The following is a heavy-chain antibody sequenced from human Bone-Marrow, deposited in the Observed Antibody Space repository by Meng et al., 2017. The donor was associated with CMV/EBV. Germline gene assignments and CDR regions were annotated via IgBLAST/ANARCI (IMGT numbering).Heavy chain of an antibody. D-gene: IGHD3-3*01. Sequence: YYGRGIRQARGKGQERIGENKESGRTNYKKKLKSRVKIAEETTKNKFYLKLSSVTAADTAVYYCAIEYYDFWSGYYKGPALDAFDIWGQGTMVTVSS. CDR3: AIEYYDFWSGYYKGPALDAFDI. CDR2: NKESGRT. J-gene: IGHJ3*02. V-gene: IGHV4-34*01. CDR1: YY.